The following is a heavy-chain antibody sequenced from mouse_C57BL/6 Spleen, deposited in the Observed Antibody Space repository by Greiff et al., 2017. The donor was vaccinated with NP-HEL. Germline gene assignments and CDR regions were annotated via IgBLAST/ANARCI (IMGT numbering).Heavy chain of an antibody. V-gene: IGHV1-74*01. CDR3: AIMNDYYGSSFYAMDY. D-gene: IGHD1-1*01. CDR1: GYTFTSYW. Sequence: VQLQQSGAELVKPGASVKVSCKASGYTFTSYWMHWVKQRPGQGLEWIGRIHPSDSDTNYNQTFKGKATLTVDKSSSTADMQLSSLTSEDSAVYYCAIMNDYYGSSFYAMDYWGQGTSVTVSS. J-gene: IGHJ4*01. CDR2: IHPSDSDT.